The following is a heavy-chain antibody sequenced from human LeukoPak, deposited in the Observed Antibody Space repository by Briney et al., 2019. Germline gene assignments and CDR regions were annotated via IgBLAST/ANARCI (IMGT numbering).Heavy chain of an antibody. Sequence: GASVKVSCKASGYTFTSYEINWVRQATGQGREWMGWMNPNSGNTGYAQKFQGRVNITRNTSKSTAYMELGSLRSEDTAVYYCAILTYDILTGYNYYYMDVWGKGTTVTVSS. CDR1: GYTFTSYE. J-gene: IGHJ6*03. V-gene: IGHV1-8*03. CDR3: AILTYDILTGYNYYYMDV. D-gene: IGHD3-9*01. CDR2: MNPNSGNT.